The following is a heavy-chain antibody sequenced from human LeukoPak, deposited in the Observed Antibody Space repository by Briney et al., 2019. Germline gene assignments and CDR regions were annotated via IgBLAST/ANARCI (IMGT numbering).Heavy chain of an antibody. D-gene: IGHD6-19*01. CDR3: TTDRGQWLLRTYWYDY. CDR1: GFTFSDAW. Sequence: GGSLRLSCAGSGFTFSDAWMSWVRQAPGKGVEWVGRIKRKIDGGTTDYAAPVKVRFTVSRDDSENTLYLQMNSLRIGDTAVYYCTTDRGQWLLRTYWYDYWGQGTLVTVFS. CDR2: IKRKIDGGTT. V-gene: IGHV3-15*01. J-gene: IGHJ4*02.